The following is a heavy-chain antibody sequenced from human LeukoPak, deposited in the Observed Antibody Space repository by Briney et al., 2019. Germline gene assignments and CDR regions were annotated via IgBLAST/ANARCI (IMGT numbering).Heavy chain of an antibody. V-gene: IGHV3-21*01. CDR1: GFTFSSYS. CDR2: ISSSSSYI. CDR3: ARDLVRTNIVVVPAAIYDY. D-gene: IGHD2-2*01. Sequence: SGGSLRLSCAASGFTFSSYSMNWVRQAPGKGLEWVSSISSSSSYIYYADSVKGRFTISRDNAKNSLYLQMNSLRAEDTAVYYCARDLVRTNIVVVPAAIYDYWGQGTLVTVSS. J-gene: IGHJ4*02.